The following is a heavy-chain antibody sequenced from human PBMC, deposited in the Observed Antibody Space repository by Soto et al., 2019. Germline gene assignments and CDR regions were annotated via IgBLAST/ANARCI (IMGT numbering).Heavy chain of an antibody. V-gene: IGHV1-69*05. CDR2: MIPICGTT. D-gene: IGHD3-10*01. CDR3: ARHLGDYYYYYYMDV. CDR1: GGTFSSYA. J-gene: IGHJ6*03. Sequence: SVKVSCKASGGTFSSYAISWVRQAPGQGLEWMGWMIPICGTTGYAQKFQGRVTMTRDASISTAYMELSSLRSEDTAVYYCARHLGDYYYYYYMDVWGKGTTVTVSS.